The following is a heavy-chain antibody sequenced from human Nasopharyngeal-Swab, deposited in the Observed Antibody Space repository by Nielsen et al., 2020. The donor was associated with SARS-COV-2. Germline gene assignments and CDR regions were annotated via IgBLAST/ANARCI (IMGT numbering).Heavy chain of an antibody. CDR1: GDSVNSGSYY. J-gene: IGHJ4*02. D-gene: IGHD5-24*01. CDR3: ASSGWLHPFDN. V-gene: IGHV4-61*02. CDR2: IYTIGST. Sequence: SETLSLTCTVSGDSVNSGSYYWSWIRQPAGEGLEWIGLIYTIGSTSYNPSLKSRVTISIDTSKNRFSLKLTSVTAADTAVYYCASSGWLHPFDNWGPGTLVTVSS.